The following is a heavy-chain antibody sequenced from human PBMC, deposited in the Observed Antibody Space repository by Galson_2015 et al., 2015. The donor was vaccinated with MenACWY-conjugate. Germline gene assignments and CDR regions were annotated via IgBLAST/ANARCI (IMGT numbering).Heavy chain of an antibody. D-gene: IGHD5-12*01. CDR3: TRGPRNSGYDREGFDY. Sequence: SVKVSCKASGYTFTISGINWVRQAPGQGLEWMAWISAYNGITHYSQKFQGRVTVTTDASTTTSYMELRSLRSDDTAVYYCTRGPRNSGYDREGFDYWGPGTLVTVSS. CDR2: ISAYNGIT. V-gene: IGHV1-18*01. CDR1: GYTFTISG. J-gene: IGHJ4*02.